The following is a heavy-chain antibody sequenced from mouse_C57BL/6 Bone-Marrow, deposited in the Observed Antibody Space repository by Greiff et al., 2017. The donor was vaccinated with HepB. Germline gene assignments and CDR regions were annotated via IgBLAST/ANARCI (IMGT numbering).Heavy chain of an antibody. D-gene: IGHD1-1*01. CDR1: GFTFSSYA. V-gene: IGHV5-4*01. CDR3: ARDYGSSLDY. CDR2: ISDGGSYT. J-gene: IGHJ2*01. Sequence: EVKLMDSGGGLVKPGGSLKLSCAASGFTFSSYAMSWVRQTPEKRLEWVATISDGGSYTYYPDNVKGRFTISRDNAKNNLYLQMSHLKSEDTAMYYCARDYGSSLDYWGQGTTLTVSS.